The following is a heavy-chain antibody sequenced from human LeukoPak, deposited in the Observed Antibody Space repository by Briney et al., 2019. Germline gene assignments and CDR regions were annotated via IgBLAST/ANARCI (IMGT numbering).Heavy chain of an antibody. J-gene: IGHJ4*02. CDR1: GGSISSSSYY. CDR2: IYYSGST. Sequence: SETLPLTCTVSGGSISSSSYYWGWIRQPPGKGLEWIGSIYYSGSTYYNPSLKSRVTISVDTSKNQFSLKLSSVTAADTAVYYCAVAARPIGGFDYWGQGTLVTVSS. V-gene: IGHV4-39*01. CDR3: AVAARPIGGFDY. D-gene: IGHD6-6*01.